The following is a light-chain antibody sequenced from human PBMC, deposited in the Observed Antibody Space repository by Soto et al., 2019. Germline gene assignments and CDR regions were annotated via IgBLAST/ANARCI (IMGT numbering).Light chain of an antibody. CDR3: KQRSEWPPFT. CDR2: DAS. J-gene: IGKJ3*01. CDR1: QSVSSY. V-gene: IGKV3-11*01. Sequence: EIVLTQSPATLSLSPGERATLSCRASQSVSSYLAWYQQKPGQAPRLLIYDASNRATGIPARFSGSGSVTDFTLTIGSLEPEDFAVYYCKQRSEWPPFTFGPGTKVDIK.